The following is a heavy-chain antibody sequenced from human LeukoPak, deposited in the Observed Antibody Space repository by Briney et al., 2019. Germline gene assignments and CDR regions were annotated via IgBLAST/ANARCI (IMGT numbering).Heavy chain of an antibody. Sequence: SETLSLTCTVSDASIASSTYYWGWIRQPPGKGPEWIGSIYHSGSTYYNPSLKSRVTISVDTTPTKKQFFLRLNSVTAADTAVYYCARLAVAGGFDYWGQGTLVTVSS. J-gene: IGHJ4*02. CDR2: IYHSGST. CDR3: ARLAVAGGFDY. CDR1: DASIASSTYY. D-gene: IGHD6-19*01. V-gene: IGHV4-39*01.